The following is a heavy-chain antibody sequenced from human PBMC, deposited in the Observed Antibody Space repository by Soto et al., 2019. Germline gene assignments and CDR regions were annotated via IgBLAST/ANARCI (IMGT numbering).Heavy chain of an antibody. V-gene: IGHV3-48*03. CDR2: ISSSANRI. CDR3: ARGVYDSNGYSYP. D-gene: IGHD3-22*01. Sequence: LRLSCAASGFNFSSYEMNWVRQAPGKGLVWISYISSSANRIYYADSVKGRFTISRDNPKNSLYLQMNSLRAEDTAVYYCARGVYDSNGYSYPWGQGTLVTVSS. J-gene: IGHJ5*02. CDR1: GFNFSSYE.